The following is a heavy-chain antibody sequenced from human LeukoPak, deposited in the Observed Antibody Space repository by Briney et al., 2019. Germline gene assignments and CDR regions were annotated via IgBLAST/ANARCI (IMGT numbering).Heavy chain of an antibody. V-gene: IGHV3-23*01. CDR3: AKVSGHSSGWTYYFDY. CDR2: ISGSGGST. J-gene: IGHJ4*02. D-gene: IGHD6-25*01. CDR1: GFTFSSYA. Sequence: GGSLRLSCAASGFTFSSYAMSWVRQAPVEELEWVSAISGSGGSTYYADSVRGRFTISRDNSKNTLYLQMNSLRAEDTAVYYCAKVSGHSSGWTYYFDYWGQGTLVTVSS.